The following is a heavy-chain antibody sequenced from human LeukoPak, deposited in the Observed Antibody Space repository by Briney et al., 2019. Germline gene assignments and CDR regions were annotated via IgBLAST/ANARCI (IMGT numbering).Heavy chain of an antibody. V-gene: IGHV1-46*01. CDR3: ARGARRVDIVVVPAAINEPGFDY. CDR1: GYTFTSYY. D-gene: IGHD2-2*02. Sequence: GASVKVSCKASGYTFTSYYMHWVRQAPGQGLEWVGIINPSGGSTSYAQKFQGRVTMTRDTSTSTVYMELSSLRSEDTAVYYCARGARRVDIVVVPAAINEPGFDYWGQGTLVTVSS. CDR2: INPSGGST. J-gene: IGHJ4*02.